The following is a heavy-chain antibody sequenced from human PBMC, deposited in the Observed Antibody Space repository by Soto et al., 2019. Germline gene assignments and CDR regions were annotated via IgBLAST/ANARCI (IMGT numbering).Heavy chain of an antibody. J-gene: IGHJ4*02. Sequence: DVQLVESGGGLVQPGGSLRLSCAASGATITHYAMHWVRQAPGKGLEYVAVISKNGDSTSYADSVRDTFTISRDNSKNTLYLHMGSLRAEATAVYFCARDCGGNTAFDSWGQGTLVTVSS. CDR1: GATITHYA. V-gene: IGHV3-64*07. D-gene: IGHD2-21*01. CDR2: ISKNGDST. CDR3: ARDCGGNTAFDS.